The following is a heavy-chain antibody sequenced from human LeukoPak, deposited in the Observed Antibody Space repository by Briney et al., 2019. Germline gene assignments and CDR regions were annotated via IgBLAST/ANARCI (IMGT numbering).Heavy chain of an antibody. J-gene: IGHJ3*02. V-gene: IGHV3-30-3*01. CDR1: GFTFSSYA. D-gene: IGHD7-27*01. CDR3: ARDAVLMGIHAFDI. CDR2: ISYDGSNK. Sequence: EGSLRLSSAASGFTFSSYAMHWVRQAPGKGLEWVAVISYDGSNKYYADSVKGRFTISRDNSKNTLYLQMNSLRAEDTAVYYCARDAVLMGIHAFDIWGQGTMVTVSS.